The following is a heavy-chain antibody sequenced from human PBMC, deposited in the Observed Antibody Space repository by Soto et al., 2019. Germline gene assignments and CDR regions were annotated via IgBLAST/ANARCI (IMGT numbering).Heavy chain of an antibody. D-gene: IGHD5-18*01. CDR3: ARGRGYSYGLDP. V-gene: IGHV4-30-4*01. CDR2: ISYSGTT. J-gene: IGHJ5*02. Sequence: QVQLQESGPGLVKPSQTLSLTCTVSGDSISSNNNYWSWIRQPPGEGLEWIGFISYSGTTSYSPSLKSRVALSLATSKNQSSLSLSSVTAAATAVYYCARGRGYSYGLDPWGQGTLVTVSS. CDR1: GDSISSNNNY.